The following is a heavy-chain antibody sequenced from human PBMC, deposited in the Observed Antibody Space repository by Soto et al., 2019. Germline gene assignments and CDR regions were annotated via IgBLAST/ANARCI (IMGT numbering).Heavy chain of an antibody. CDR3: SRQWAVLRFLGGPVNWFDP. Sequence: SETLSLTCTVSGGSISSSSYYWGWIRQPPGKGLEWIGSIYYSGSTYYNPSLKSRVTISVDTSKNQFSLKLSSVTAADTAVYYVSRQWAVLRFLGGPVNWFDPWGQGTLVTVSS. V-gene: IGHV4-39*01. D-gene: IGHD3-3*01. CDR2: IYYSGST. CDR1: GGSISSSSYY. J-gene: IGHJ5*02.